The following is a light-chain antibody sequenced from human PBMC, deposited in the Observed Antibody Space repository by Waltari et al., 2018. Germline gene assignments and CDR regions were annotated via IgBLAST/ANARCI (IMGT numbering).Light chain of an antibody. V-gene: IGLV2-23*01. CDR2: EGS. CDR3: CSYAGSSTWV. Sequence: QSALTQPASVSGSAGQSITVSCTGTSIDVGSYNLVSWYQQHPGKAPKPMIYEGSKRPSGVSNRFSGSKSGNTASLTISGLQAEDEADYYCCSYAGSSTWVFGGGTKLTVL. CDR1: SIDVGSYNL. J-gene: IGLJ3*02.